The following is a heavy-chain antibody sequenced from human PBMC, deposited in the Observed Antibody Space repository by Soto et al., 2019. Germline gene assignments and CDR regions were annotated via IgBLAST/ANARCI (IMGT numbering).Heavy chain of an antibody. CDR1: GYTFNTYF. D-gene: IGHD2-2*01. CDR3: ARDTSNSFDY. CDR2: INPHNGNT. J-gene: IGHJ4*02. V-gene: IGHV1-18*01. Sequence: HVQLVQSGGELKKPGASVKVSCNTSGYTFNTYFITWVRQAPGQGLEWMGWINPHNGNTNYAEKFQGRVTMTTDTITKTAYMELRNLRFDDTAVYYCARDTSNSFDYWGQGTPVTVSS.